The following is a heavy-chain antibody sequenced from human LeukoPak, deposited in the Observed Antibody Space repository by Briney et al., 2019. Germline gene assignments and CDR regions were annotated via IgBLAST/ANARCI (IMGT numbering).Heavy chain of an antibody. CDR2: ISYDGSNK. CDR1: GFTFSSYA. V-gene: IGHV3-30-3*01. CDR3: ARVVSGSYYGPFNY. Sequence: GGSLRLSCAASGFTFSSYAMHWVRQAPGKGLEWVAVISYDGSNKNHADSVKGRFTISRDNSKNTLYLQMTSLRPEDTAVYYCARVVSGSYYGPFNYWGQGTLVTVSS. J-gene: IGHJ4*02. D-gene: IGHD1-26*01.